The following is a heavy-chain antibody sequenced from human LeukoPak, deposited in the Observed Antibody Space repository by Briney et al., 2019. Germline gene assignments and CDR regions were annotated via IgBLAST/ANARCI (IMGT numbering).Heavy chain of an antibody. V-gene: IGHV1-46*01. D-gene: IGHD6-13*01. J-gene: IGHJ4*02. CDR1: GYTFTSYY. CDR2: INPGGGST. Sequence: ASVKVSCKASGYTFTSYYLHWVRQAPGQGLEWMGIINPGGGSTTYAQKFQGRITMTRDTSTTTVYMELSSLRSEDTAVYYCAKRYTSTADFWGQGALVTVSS. CDR3: AKRYTSTADF.